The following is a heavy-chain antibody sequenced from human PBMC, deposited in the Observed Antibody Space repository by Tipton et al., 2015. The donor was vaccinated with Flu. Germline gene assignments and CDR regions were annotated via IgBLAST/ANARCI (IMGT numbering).Heavy chain of an antibody. V-gene: IGHV4-4*07. D-gene: IGHD3-10*02. CDR1: GDSMSSYY. Sequence: GLVKPSETLSLTCTVSGDSMSSYYWSWIRQPAWKGLEWIGRIYASGSTTYNPSLKSRVSMSLDTSKNQFSLMLRSVTAADTAVYYCARLSYYDVDLKNFYFDYWGQGALVTVSS. CDR3: ARLSYYDVDLKNFYFDY. CDR2: IYASGST. J-gene: IGHJ4*02.